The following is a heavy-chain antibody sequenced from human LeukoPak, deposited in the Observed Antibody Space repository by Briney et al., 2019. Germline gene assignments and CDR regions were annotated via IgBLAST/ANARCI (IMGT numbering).Heavy chain of an antibody. D-gene: IGHD2-21*02. CDR1: GFTFSDAW. CDR2: ISTKTDDGTA. CDR3: IKSSGDWH. J-gene: IGHJ4*02. Sequence: PGGSLRLSCAASGFTFSDAWMTWVRQAPGKGLEWVGPISTKTDDGTADYSAPVKGRFTISRDDSKNTLYLQMNSLKTDDTAVYYCIKSSGDWHWGQGTLVTVSS. V-gene: IGHV3-15*05.